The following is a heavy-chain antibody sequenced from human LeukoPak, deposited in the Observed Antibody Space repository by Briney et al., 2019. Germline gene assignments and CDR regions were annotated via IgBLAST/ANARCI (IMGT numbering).Heavy chain of an antibody. CDR2: IYPGDSDT. Sequence: VSLKISCKGSGYSFTSYWIGWVPQMPGKGLEWMGIIYPGDSDTRYSPSFQGQVTISADKSISTAYLQWSSLKASDTAMYYCARHEPDTAMVVADYWGQGTLVTVAS. D-gene: IGHD5-18*01. CDR3: ARHEPDTAMVVADY. V-gene: IGHV5-51*01. CDR1: GYSFTSYW. J-gene: IGHJ4*02.